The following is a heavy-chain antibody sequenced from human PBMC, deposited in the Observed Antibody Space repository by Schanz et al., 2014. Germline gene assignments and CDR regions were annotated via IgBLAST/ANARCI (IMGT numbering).Heavy chain of an antibody. CDR2: INSDGTKR. Sequence: QVRLVESGGGVVQPGRSLRLSCAASGFTLSSYGMHWVRQAPGKGLEWVAFINSDGTKRFYADSVKSRFTISRDNSRNTLYLQMNSLRAEDTAVYYCARIGGSVFDYWAQGTLVTGSS. CDR1: GFTLSSYG. D-gene: IGHD3-10*01. CDR3: ARIGGSVFDY. J-gene: IGHJ4*02. V-gene: IGHV3-33*08.